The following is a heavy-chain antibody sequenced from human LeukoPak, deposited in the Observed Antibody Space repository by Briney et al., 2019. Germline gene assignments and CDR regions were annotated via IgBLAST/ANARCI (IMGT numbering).Heavy chain of an antibody. CDR2: IYYSGST. Sequence: SETLPLTCTVSGGSISSYYLSWIRQPPGKGLEWIGYIYYSGSTNYNPSLKSRVTISVDTSKNQFSLELSSVTAADTAVYYCARRKRGFDYWGQGTLVTVSS. D-gene: IGHD1-14*01. J-gene: IGHJ4*02. V-gene: IGHV4-59*01. CDR3: ARRKRGFDY. CDR1: GGSISSYY.